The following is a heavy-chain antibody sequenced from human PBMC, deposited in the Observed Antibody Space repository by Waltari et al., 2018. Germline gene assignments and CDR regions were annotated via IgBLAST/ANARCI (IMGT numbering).Heavy chain of an antibody. Sequence: EVQLVESGGGLVKPGGSLRLSWAASGFSFNSYSMNWVRQAQGKGLEWVASISSSGNFIYYAESVKGRFTISRDNAKNSQYLQMNSLRAEDTAVYYCAKENGYDFDYWGQGTLVTVSS. J-gene: IGHJ4*02. V-gene: IGHV3-21*01. CDR2: ISSSGNFI. CDR1: GFSFNSYS. D-gene: IGHD5-12*01. CDR3: AKENGYDFDY.